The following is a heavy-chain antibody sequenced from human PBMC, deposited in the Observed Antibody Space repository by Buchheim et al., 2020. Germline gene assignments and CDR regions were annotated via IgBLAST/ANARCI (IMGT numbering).Heavy chain of an antibody. CDR1: GGSVTSGNYY. D-gene: IGHD2-2*01. V-gene: IGHV4-61*01. Sequence: QVQLQESGPALVKPSETLSLTCTVSGGSVTSGNYYWSWIRQPPGKGLEWIGYIYYSGSTTSNPFLKSRVTLSVDTSKSQFSLKLSSVTAADTAVYYCARDTCSSTSCFIDYWGQGTL. CDR3: ARDTCSSTSCFIDY. J-gene: IGHJ4*02. CDR2: IYYSGST.